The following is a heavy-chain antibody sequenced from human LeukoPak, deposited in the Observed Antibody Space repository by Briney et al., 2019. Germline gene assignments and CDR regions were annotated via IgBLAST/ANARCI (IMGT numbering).Heavy chain of an antibody. V-gene: IGHV3-21*01. Sequence: GRALRLSCAASGFTFSSYSMNWVRQAPGKGLEWVSSISSSSSYICCADSVKGRFTISRDNAKNSLYLQMNSLRAEDTAVYYCARGGTRELDYWGQGTLVTVSS. CDR3: ARGGTRELDY. J-gene: IGHJ4*02. CDR2: ISSSSSYI. CDR1: GFTFSSYS.